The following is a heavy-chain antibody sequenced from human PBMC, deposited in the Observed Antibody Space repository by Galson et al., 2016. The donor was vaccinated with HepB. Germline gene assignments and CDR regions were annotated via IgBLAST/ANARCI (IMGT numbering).Heavy chain of an antibody. CDR3: AKDPVVVRGGYADYYYGMDV. Sequence: SLRLSCAASGFTFSNYGMHWVRQAPGKGLEWVAVISYNGTNKYYTDSVKGRFTISRDNSKNTVYLQMNSLRAEDTAVYYCAKDPVVVRGGYADYYYGMDVWGEGTTVTVSS. V-gene: IGHV3-30*18. CDR2: ISYNGTNK. CDR1: GFTFSNYG. J-gene: IGHJ6*04. D-gene: IGHD3-10*01.